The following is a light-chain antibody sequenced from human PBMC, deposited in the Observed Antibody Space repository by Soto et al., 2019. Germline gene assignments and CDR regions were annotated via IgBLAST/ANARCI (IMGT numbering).Light chain of an antibody. CDR2: DVS. CDR3: TSYTSDSTYV. Sequence: SVLTQPSSLSGSPGQSITISCTGTSTYVGRYNYVSWYQQHPGKAPKLMVYDVSNRPSWVSNRFSGSKSGITASLTISGLQAEDEADYYCTSYTSDSTYVFGTGTKVTVL. V-gene: IGLV2-14*01. J-gene: IGLJ1*01. CDR1: STYVGRYNY.